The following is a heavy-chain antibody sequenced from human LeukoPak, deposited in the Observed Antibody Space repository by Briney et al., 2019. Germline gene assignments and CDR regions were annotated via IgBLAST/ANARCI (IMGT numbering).Heavy chain of an antibody. CDR3: ARYHDYGDYVVDY. V-gene: IGHV4-34*01. CDR2: INHSGST. D-gene: IGHD4-17*01. J-gene: IGHJ4*02. CDR1: GGSFSGYY. Sequence: SETLSLTCAVYGGSFSGYYWSWIRQPPGKGLEWIGEINHSGSTNYNPSLKSRVTILVDTSKNQFSLKLSSVTAADTAVYYCARYHDYGDYVVDYWGQGTLVTVSS.